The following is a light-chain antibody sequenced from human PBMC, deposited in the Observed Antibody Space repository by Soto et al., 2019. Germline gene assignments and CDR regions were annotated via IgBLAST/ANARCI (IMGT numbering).Light chain of an antibody. CDR3: QQYNSYALT. Sequence: IQMTQSPSTLSASVGDRVTITCRASQSISSWLAWYQQKPGKAPKLLIYDASSLESGVPSRFSGSGSGTEFALTISRMQTDDFATYYCQQYNSYALTFGGGTK. CDR1: QSISSW. V-gene: IGKV1-5*01. CDR2: DAS. J-gene: IGKJ4*01.